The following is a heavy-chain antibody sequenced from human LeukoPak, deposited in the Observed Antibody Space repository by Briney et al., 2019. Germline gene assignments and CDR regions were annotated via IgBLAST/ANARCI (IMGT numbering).Heavy chain of an antibody. CDR3: ARARSGYSYGFIDY. V-gene: IGHV4-59*01. CDR2: IYYSGST. CDR1: GGSISSYY. J-gene: IGHJ4*02. D-gene: IGHD5-18*01. Sequence: SETLSLTCPVSGGSISSYYWSWIRQPPGKGLEWIGYIYYSGSTNYNPSLKSRVTISVDTSKNQFSLKLSSVTAADTAVYYCARARSGYSYGFIDYWGQGTLVTVSS.